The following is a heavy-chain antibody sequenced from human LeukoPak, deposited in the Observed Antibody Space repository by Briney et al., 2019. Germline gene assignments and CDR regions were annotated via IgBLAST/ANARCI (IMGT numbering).Heavy chain of an antibody. J-gene: IGHJ4*02. CDR3: AGYSSSSGQFDY. Sequence: SETLSFTCTVSGGSISSHYWSWIRQPPGKGLEWIGYIYYSGSTNYNPSLKSRVTISVDTSKNQFSLKLSSVTAADTAVYYCAGYSSSSGQFDYWGQGTLVTVSS. CDR2: IYYSGST. CDR1: GGSISSHY. D-gene: IGHD6-6*01. V-gene: IGHV4-59*11.